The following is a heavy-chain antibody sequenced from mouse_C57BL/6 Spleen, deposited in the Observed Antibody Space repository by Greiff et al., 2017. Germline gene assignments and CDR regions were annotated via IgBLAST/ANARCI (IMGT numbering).Heavy chain of an antibody. CDR2: ISSGSSTI. J-gene: IGHJ2*01. CDR3: ARNGYHGRVYYLDY. D-gene: IGHD2-2*01. Sequence: EVQVVQSGGGLVKPGGSLKLSCAASGFTFSDYGMHWVSQAPEKGLEWVAYISSGSSTIYYADTVKGRFTISRDNATNTLFLQMTSLRSEDTAMDYGARNGYHGRVYYLDYWGQGTTLTVSS. CDR1: GFTFSDYG. V-gene: IGHV5-17*01.